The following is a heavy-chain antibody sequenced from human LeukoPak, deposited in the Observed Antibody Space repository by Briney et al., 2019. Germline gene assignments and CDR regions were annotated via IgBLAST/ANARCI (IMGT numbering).Heavy chain of an antibody. CDR3: ARANYGGFHYYYYGMDV. D-gene: IGHD4-23*01. CDR1: GGTFSSYA. J-gene: IGHJ6*02. CDR2: IIPILGIA. Sequence: SVKVSCKASGGTFSSYAISWVRQAPGQGLEWMGRIIPILGIANYAQKFQGRVTITADKSTSTAYMELSSLRSEDTAVYYCARANYGGFHYYYYGMDVWAKGPRSPSP. V-gene: IGHV1-69*04.